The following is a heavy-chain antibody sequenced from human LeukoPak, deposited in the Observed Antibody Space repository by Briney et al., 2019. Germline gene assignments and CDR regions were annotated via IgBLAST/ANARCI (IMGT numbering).Heavy chain of an antibody. D-gene: IGHD6-13*01. CDR1: GGSISSYY. CDR3: ARDVVAAAGTWDY. J-gene: IGHJ4*02. V-gene: IGHV4-59*01. Sequence: SETLSLTCIVSGGSISSYYWSWIRQPPGKGLEWVGYIYNSGSTNYNPSLESRITLSVDTSKNQFSLKLSSVTAADTAVYYCARDVVAAAGTWDYWDQGTLVTVSS. CDR2: IYNSGST.